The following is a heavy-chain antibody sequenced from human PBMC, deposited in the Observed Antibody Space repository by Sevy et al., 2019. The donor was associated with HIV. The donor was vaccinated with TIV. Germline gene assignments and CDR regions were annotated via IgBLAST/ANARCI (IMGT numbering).Heavy chain of an antibody. D-gene: IGHD3-10*01. CDR3: ARDAGDAFDI. CDR1: GGTFSSYA. V-gene: IGHV1-69*13. CDR2: IIPIFGTA. J-gene: IGHJ3*02. Sequence: ASVKVSCKASGGTFSSYAISWVRQAPGQGLEWMGGIIPIFGTANYAQKFQGRVTITADESTSTAYMELSSLRSEDTAVYCCARDAGDAFDIWGQGTMVTVSS.